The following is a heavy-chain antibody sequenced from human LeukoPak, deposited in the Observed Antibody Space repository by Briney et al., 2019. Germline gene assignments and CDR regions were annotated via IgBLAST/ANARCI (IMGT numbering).Heavy chain of an antibody. CDR1: GYTFTSYG. D-gene: IGHD2-2*01. V-gene: IGHV1-18*01. CDR3: ARSVRLYCSSTSCIGSWFDP. CDR2: ISAYNGNT. J-gene: IGHJ5*02. Sequence: ASVKVSCKASGYTFTSYGISWVRQAPGQGLEWMGWISAYNGNTNYAQKLQGRVTMTTDTSTSTAYMELRSLRSDDTAVYYCARSVRLYCSSTSCIGSWFDPWGQGTLVTVSS.